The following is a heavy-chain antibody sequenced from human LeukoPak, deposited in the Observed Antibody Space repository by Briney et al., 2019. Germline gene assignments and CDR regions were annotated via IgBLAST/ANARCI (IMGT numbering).Heavy chain of an antibody. CDR3: ATGPPRY. Sequence: GSSVKVSCKASGGTFSSYAISWVRQAPGQGLEWMGWINPNSGGTNYAQKFQGRVTMTRDTSISTAYMELSRLRSDDTAVYYCATGPPRYWGQGTLVTVSS. CDR2: INPNSGGT. V-gene: IGHV1-2*02. J-gene: IGHJ4*02. CDR1: GGTFSSYA.